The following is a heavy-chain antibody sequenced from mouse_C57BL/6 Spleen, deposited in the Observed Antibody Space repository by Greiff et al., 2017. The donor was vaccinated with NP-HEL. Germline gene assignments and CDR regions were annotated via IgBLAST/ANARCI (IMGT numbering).Heavy chain of an antibody. CDR3: AREGPLVYYAMDY. D-gene: IGHD6-1*01. CDR2: ISYDGSN. V-gene: IGHV3-6*01. CDR1: GYSITSGYY. Sequence: EVKLVESGPGLVKPSQSLSLTCSVTGYSITSGYYWNWIRQFPGNKLEWMGYISYDGSNNYNPSLKNRISITRDTSKNQFFLKLNSVTTEDTATYYCAREGPLVYYAMDYWGQGTSVTVSS. J-gene: IGHJ4*01.